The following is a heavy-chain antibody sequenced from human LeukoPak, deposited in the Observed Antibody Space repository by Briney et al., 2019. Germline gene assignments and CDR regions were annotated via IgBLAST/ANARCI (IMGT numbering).Heavy chain of an antibody. CDR3: ASGHYGGNIDY. CDR1: GFTFDDYA. D-gene: IGHD4-23*01. V-gene: IGHV3-9*01. CDR2: ISWNSGSI. J-gene: IGHJ4*02. Sequence: GRSLRLSCAASGFTFDDYAMHWVRQAPGKGLEWASGISWNSGSIGYADSVKGRFTISRDNAKNSLYLQMNSLRAEDTALYYCASGHYGGNIDYWGQGTLVTVSS.